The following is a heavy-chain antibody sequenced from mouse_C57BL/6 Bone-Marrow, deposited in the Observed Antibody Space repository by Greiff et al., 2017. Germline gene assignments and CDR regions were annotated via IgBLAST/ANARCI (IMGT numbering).Heavy chain of an antibody. Sequence: VQLQQPGAELVRPGASVKMSCKASGYTFTSYWITWVKQRPGQGLEWIGDIYPTSGRTNYNEKFKSKAILTVDNSSNTSYMQLSSLTSEDSAVFYCARAVPQGRSFDYWGRGTTLTVTS. D-gene: IGHD3-1*01. CDR1: GYTFTSYW. CDR2: IYPTSGRT. CDR3: ARAVPQGRSFDY. V-gene: IGHV1-55*01. J-gene: IGHJ2*01.